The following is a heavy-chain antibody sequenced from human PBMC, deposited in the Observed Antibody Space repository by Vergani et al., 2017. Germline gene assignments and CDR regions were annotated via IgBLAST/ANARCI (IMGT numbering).Heavy chain of an antibody. V-gene: IGHV1-69*01. J-gene: IGHJ4*02. CDR2: IITIFGTA. D-gene: IGHD4-23*01. Sequence: QVQLVQSGAEVKKPGSSVKVSCKASGGTFSSYAISWVRQAPGQGLEWMGGIITIFGTANYAQTFQGRVTITADESTSTAYMELSSLRSEDTAVYYCARDLTSYGGIDYWGQGTLVTVSS. CDR1: GGTFSSYA. CDR3: ARDLTSYGGIDY.